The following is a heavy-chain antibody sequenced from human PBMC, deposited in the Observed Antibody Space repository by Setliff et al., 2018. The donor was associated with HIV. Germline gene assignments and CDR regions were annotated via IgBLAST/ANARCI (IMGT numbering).Heavy chain of an antibody. CDR2: IYGGGST. J-gene: IGHJ5*02. CDR3: ARRIDNSETFPDKNWFDT. Sequence: SETLSLTCAVSGFSIGTYSWHWLRQPPGKGLEWIGYIYGGGSTGYNPSLTSRVTMSVDTPNNRFALKLTSVTAADTAVYYCARRIDNSETFPDKNWFDTWGQGSLVTVSS. CDR1: GFSIGTYS. D-gene: IGHD2-21*01. V-gene: IGHV4-4*09.